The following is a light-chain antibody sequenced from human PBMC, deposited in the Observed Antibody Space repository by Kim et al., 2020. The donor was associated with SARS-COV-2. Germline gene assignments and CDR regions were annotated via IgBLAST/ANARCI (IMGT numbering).Light chain of an antibody. CDR1: TLTSHF. Sequence: SSELTQDPAVSVALGQTVTITCQGDTLTSHFATWFQQKPGQAPVVVLYGLNNRPSGIPGRFSASFSGDTSSLTISAVRAEDEADYYCHSRDISAVHWVFG. CDR3: HSRDISAVHWV. CDR2: GLN. J-gene: IGLJ3*02. V-gene: IGLV3-19*01.